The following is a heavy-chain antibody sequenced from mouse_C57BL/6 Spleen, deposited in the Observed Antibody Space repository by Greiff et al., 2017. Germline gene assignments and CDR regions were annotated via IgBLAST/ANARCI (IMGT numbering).Heavy chain of an antibody. CDR3: SRGRDSSGYVYAMDY. Sequence: VQLQQSGPELVKPGASVKISCKASGYSFTGYYMNWVKQSPEKSLEWIGEINPSTGGTTYNQKFKAKATLTVDKSSSTAYMQLKSLTSEDSAVYYCSRGRDSSGYVYAMDYWGQGTSVTGSS. J-gene: IGHJ4*01. CDR1: GYSFTGYY. CDR2: INPSTGGT. D-gene: IGHD3-2*02. V-gene: IGHV1-42*01.